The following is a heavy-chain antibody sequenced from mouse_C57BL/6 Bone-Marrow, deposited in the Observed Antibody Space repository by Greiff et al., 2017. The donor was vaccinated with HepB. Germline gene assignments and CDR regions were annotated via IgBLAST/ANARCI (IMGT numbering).Heavy chain of an antibody. J-gene: IGHJ4*01. Sequence: VKLLESGPGLVQPSQSLSITCTVSGFSLTSYGVHWVRQSPGKGLEWLGVIWSGGSTDYNAAFISRLSISKDNSKSQVFFKMNSLQADDTAIYYCATPSTMITTGNYYAMDYWGQGTSVTVSS. V-gene: IGHV2-2*01. CDR2: IWSGGST. CDR3: ATPSTMITTGNYYAMDY. D-gene: IGHD2-4*01. CDR1: GFSLTSYG.